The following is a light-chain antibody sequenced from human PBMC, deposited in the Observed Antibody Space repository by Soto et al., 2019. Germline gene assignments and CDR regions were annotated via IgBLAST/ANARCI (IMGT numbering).Light chain of an antibody. CDR3: QQYNRWPLT. CDR2: GAS. J-gene: IGKJ4*01. CDR1: QIVSSN. Sequence: EIVMTQSPATLSVSPGERATLSCRASQIVSSNLAWYQQKPGQAPRLLIYGASTRATGIPARFSGSESGTEFTLTISSLQSEDFAVYYCQQYNRWPLTFGGGTKVEIK. V-gene: IGKV3-15*01.